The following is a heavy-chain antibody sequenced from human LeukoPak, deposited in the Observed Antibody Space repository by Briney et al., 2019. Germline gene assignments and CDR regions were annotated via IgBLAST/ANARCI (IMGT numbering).Heavy chain of an antibody. D-gene: IGHD3-22*01. CDR2: IYYSGST. J-gene: IGHJ4*02. V-gene: IGHV4-39*07. CDR3: AKDLPVAGGMDDTRY. Sequence: SETLSLTCTVSGGSISSSSYYWGWIRQPPGKGLEWIGSIYYSGSTYYNPSLKSRVTISVDTSKNQFSLKLSSVTAADTAVYYCAKDLPVAGGMDDTRYWGQGTLVTVSS. CDR1: GGSISSSSYY.